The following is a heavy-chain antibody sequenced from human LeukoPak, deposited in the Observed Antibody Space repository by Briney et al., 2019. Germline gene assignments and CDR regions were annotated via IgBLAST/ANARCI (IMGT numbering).Heavy chain of an antibody. J-gene: IGHJ4*02. V-gene: IGHV3-30*09. Sequence: PGGSLRLSCAASGFKFTDYAMHWVRQAPGKGLEWVALIYYDGSENFYADSVRGRLAISRDDPKNTLFLQMNSLRPEDTAMYYCAREERGWLIGHWGQGTLVTVSS. D-gene: IGHD5-12*01. CDR3: AREERGWLIGH. CDR1: GFKFTDYA. CDR2: IYYDGSEN.